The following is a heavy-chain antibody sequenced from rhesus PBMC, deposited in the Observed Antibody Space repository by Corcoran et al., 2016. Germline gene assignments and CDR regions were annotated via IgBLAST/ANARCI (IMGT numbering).Heavy chain of an antibody. CDR1: GGSISSSY. CDR3: ASTTYSSGWPIFDY. J-gene: IGHJ4*01. CDR2: IYGSGSST. D-gene: IGHD6-31*01. Sequence: QLQLQESGPGLVKPSETLSVTCAVSGGSISSSYWSWIRQAPGKGLEWIGYIYGSGSSTNYNPSLKSRVILSVDTSKNQLSLKLSSVTAADTAVYYCASTTYSSGWPIFDYWGQGVLVTVSS. V-gene: IGHV4-169*02.